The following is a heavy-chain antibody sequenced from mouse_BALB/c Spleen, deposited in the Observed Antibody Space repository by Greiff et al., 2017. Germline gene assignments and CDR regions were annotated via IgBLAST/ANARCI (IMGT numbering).Heavy chain of an antibody. Sequence: DVQLQESGGGLVKPGGSLKLSCAASGFTFSDYYMYWVRQTPEKRLEWVATISDGGSYTYYPDSVKGRFTISRDKAKNNLYLQMSSLKSEDTAMYYCARDGIPYWGQGTLVTVSA. CDR3: ARDGIPY. CDR2: ISDGGSYT. J-gene: IGHJ3*01. V-gene: IGHV5-4*02. CDR1: GFTFSDYY.